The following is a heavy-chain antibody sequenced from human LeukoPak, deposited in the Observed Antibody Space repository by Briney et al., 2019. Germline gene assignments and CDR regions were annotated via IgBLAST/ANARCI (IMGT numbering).Heavy chain of an antibody. CDR1: GGTFSSYA. CDR2: IIPIFGTA. V-gene: IGHV1-69*13. D-gene: IGHD3-10*01. CDR3: ARAFHSLEARGHMDV. J-gene: IGHJ6*03. Sequence: SVKVSCKASGGTFSSYAISWVRQAPGQGLEWMGGIIPIFGTANYAQKFQGRVTITADESTSTAYMELSSLRSEDTAVYYCARAFHSLEARGHMDVWGKGTTVTVSS.